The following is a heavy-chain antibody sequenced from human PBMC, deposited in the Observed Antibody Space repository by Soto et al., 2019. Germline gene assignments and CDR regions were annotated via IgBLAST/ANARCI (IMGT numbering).Heavy chain of an antibody. V-gene: IGHV3-73*01. D-gene: IGHD5-12*01. J-gene: IGHJ4*02. CDR1: GFTFSGSA. CDR3: TISPEMATMRRIGWGNYFDY. Sequence: EVQLVESGGGLVQPGGSLKLSCAASGFTFSGSAMHWVRQASGKGLEWVGRIRSKANSYATAYAASVKGRFTISRDDSXXTXYXXMNSLKTEDTAVYYCTISPEMATMRRIGWGNYFDYWGQGTLVTVSS. CDR2: IRSKANSYAT.